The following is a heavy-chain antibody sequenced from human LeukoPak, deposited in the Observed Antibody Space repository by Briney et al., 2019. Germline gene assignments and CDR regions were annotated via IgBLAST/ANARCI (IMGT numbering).Heavy chain of an antibody. J-gene: IGHJ4*02. CDR1: GFTLSGYW. V-gene: IGHV3-74*01. CDR3: ARDRGFCSGGACYLFDS. D-gene: IGHD2-15*01. Sequence: GESLRLSCAASGFTLSGYWMHWVRQAPGNGLVWVSLIRTDGGNTTYADSVKGRFTISRDNAKNTLYLQMNSLRAEDTAVYYCARDRGFCSGGACYLFDSWGQGVLVTVSS. CDR2: IRTDGGNT.